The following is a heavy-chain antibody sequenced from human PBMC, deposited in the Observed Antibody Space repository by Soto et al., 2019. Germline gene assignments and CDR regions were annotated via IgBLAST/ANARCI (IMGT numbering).Heavy chain of an antibody. CDR2: ISAYNGNT. Sequence: QVQLVQSGAEVKKPGASVKVSCKASGYTFTSYGISWVRQAPGQGLEWMGWISAYNGNTNYAQKLQGRVTVTTDTSTSTAYMELRSLRSDDTAVYYCARDRKRGLVRGDPFDYWGQGTLVTVSS. J-gene: IGHJ4*02. CDR1: GYTFTSYG. V-gene: IGHV1-18*04. CDR3: ARDRKRGLVRGDPFDY. D-gene: IGHD3-9*01.